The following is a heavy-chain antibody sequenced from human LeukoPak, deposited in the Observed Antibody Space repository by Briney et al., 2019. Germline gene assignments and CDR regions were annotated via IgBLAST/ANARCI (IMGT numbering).Heavy chain of an antibody. D-gene: IGHD3-10*01. CDR3: ARRKGFGEGYFDS. J-gene: IGHJ4*02. V-gene: IGHV4-34*01. CDR1: GGSFSGYY. CDR2: INHSGST. Sequence: SETLSLTCAVYGGSFSGYYWSWIRQPPGKGLEWIGEINHSGSTNYNPSLKSRVTISVDTSKNQFSLKLTSVTAADTAVYYRARRKGFGEGYFDSWGQGTLVTVSS.